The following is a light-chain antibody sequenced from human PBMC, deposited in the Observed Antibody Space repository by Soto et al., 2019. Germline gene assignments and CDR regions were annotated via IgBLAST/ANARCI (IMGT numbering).Light chain of an antibody. CDR3: QHYYTSYTT. CDR2: GAS. Sequence: EIVMTQSPATLSLSPGKRATLSCRASQSLTTDLAWYQQKPGQPPRLLIYGASTRATDFPDRFSGSGSGTDFTLTISRLEHEDFAVYYCQHYYTSYTTFGQGTKVDIK. V-gene: IGKV3-15*01. J-gene: IGKJ1*01. CDR1: QSLTTD.